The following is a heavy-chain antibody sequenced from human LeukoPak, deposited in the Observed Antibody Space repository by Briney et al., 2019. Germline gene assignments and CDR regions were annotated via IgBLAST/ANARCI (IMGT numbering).Heavy chain of an antibody. V-gene: IGHV1-18*01. J-gene: IGHJ4*02. D-gene: IGHD3-22*01. Sequence: ASVKVSCKASGYTFTSYGISWVRQAPGQGLEWMGWISAYNGNTNYALKLQGRVTMTTDTSTSTAYMELRSLRSDDTAVYYCARILISSPGDSSGYYYSFDYWGQGTLVTVSS. CDR3: ARILISSPGDSSGYYYSFDY. CDR1: GYTFTSYG. CDR2: ISAYNGNT.